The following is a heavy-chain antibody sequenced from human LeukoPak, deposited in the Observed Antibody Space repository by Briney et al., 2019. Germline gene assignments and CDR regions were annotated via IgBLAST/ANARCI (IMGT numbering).Heavy chain of an antibody. CDR2: NYYSGSA. D-gene: IGHD4-23*01. J-gene: IGHJ4*02. V-gene: IGHV4-59*01. CDR1: GGPISSFY. Sequence: SETLSLTCTVSGGPISSFYWSWIRQSPGKGLEWIGYNYYSGSANYNPSLKSRVTISVDASKNQFSLKLSSVTAADTAVYYCARGDYGGSDYWGQGILVTVSS. CDR3: ARGDYGGSDY.